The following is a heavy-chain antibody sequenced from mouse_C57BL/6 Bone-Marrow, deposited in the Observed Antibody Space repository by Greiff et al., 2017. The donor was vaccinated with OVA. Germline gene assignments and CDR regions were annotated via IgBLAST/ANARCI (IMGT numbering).Heavy chain of an antibody. Sequence: EVKLQQSGPELVKPGASVKISCKASGYTFTDYYMNWVKQSHGKSLEWIGDINPNNGGTSYNQKFKGKATLTVDKSSSTAYMELRSLTSEDSAVYYCARGDGYAMDYWGQGTSVTVSS. J-gene: IGHJ4*01. V-gene: IGHV1-26*01. CDR3: ARGDGYAMDY. CDR1: GYTFTDYY. D-gene: IGHD2-3*01. CDR2: INPNNGGT.